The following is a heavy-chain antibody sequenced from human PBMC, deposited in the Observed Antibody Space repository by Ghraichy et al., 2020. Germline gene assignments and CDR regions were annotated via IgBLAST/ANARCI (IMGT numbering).Heavy chain of an antibody. CDR1: GFTFTAYY. D-gene: IGHD3-22*01. Sequence: ASVKVSCKGSGFTFTAYYIHWVRQAPGQGLEWMGYIKPDGSFADYAQRFQGRLVMTRDTSINTVYMELSSLRSDDTAVYYCARDDSGPESIDYWGRGTLVSVSS. CDR2: IKPDGSFA. J-gene: IGHJ4*02. CDR3: ARDDSGPESIDY. V-gene: IGHV1-2*02.